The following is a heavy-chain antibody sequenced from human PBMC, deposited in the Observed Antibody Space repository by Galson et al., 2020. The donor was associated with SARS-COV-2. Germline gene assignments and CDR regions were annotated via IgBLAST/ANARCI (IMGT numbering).Heavy chain of an antibody. V-gene: IGHV4-34*01. D-gene: IGHD3-3*01. CDR3: ARARPSRSGFYYYYHMDV. Sequence: SETLSLTCAVYGESFSPNYWNWVRLSPGLGLEWIGEITHSGDASYSPSLKSRVTISVDTSKNQFSLNLKSVTAADTAVYYCARARPSRSGFYYYYHMDVWSKGTTVTVSS. J-gene: IGHJ6*03. CDR2: ITHSGDA. CDR1: GESFSPNY.